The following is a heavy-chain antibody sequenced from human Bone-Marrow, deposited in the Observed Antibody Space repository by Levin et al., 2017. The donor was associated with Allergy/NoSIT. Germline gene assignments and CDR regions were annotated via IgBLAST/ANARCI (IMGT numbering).Heavy chain of an antibody. J-gene: IGHJ4*02. CDR3: ATSADLCSGGSCYSFYGY. CDR2: IDYSGSA. CDR1: GGSISRSTYF. Sequence: PGGSLRLSCTVSGGSISRSTYFWAWIRQPPGKGLEWIGSIDYSGSAHYNPSLQSRVTISVDTSKTQFSLKLSSVTAADTAVYYCATSADLCSGGSCYSFYGYWGPGTLVTVSS. D-gene: IGHD2-15*01. V-gene: IGHV4-39*01.